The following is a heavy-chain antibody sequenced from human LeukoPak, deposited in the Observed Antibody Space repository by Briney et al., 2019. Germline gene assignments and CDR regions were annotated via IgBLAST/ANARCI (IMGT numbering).Heavy chain of an antibody. CDR2: IYYSGST. CDR3: ASSSLLNIAARRFVFDI. D-gene: IGHD6-6*01. CDR1: GGSLSTYH. V-gene: IGHV4-59*01. Sequence: SETLSLTCTVSGGSLSTYHWSWIRQPPGKGLEWIGYIYYSGSTNYNPSLTRRVDISLDTSKNQFSLKLSSVTAADTAVYYCASSSLLNIAARRFVFDIWGQGTMVTASS. J-gene: IGHJ3*02.